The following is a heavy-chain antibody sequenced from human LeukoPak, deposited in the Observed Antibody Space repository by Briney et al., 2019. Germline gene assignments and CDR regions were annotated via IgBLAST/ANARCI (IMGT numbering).Heavy chain of an antibody. CDR3: AADYGDYVSPSD. D-gene: IGHD4-17*01. Sequence: PGGSLRLSCAASGFHFRDSAMPWVRQPPGKGLEGVAVSSYDGTNKYYADSVNGRFTISRDNSKNTLFLQMNNLRLEDTAVYYCAADYGDYVSPSDWGQGSLVIVSS. J-gene: IGHJ4*02. CDR1: GFHFRDSA. CDR2: SSYDGTNK. V-gene: IGHV3-30*04.